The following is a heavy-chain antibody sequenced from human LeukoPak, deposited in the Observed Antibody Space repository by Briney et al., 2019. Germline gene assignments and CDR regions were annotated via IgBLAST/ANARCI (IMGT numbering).Heavy chain of an antibody. J-gene: IGHJ4*02. D-gene: IGHD3-22*01. Sequence: GESLKISCKGSGYSFTSYWIGWVRQMPGKGLEWMGIIYPGDSDTRYSPSFQGQVTISADKSISTAYLQWSSLKASDTAMYYCARSPLHYYDSSAPAVFDYWGQGTLVTVSS. CDR3: ARSPLHYYDSSAPAVFDY. V-gene: IGHV5-51*01. CDR1: GYSFTSYW. CDR2: IYPGDSDT.